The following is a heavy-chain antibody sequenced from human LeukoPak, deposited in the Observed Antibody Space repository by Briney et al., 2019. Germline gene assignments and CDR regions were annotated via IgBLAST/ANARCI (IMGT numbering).Heavy chain of an antibody. Sequence: SETLSLTCTVSGGSISSSNYYWAWIRRPPGKGLEWIGSIYYSGSTSYNPSRKSRVTISVDTSKNQFSLKLSSVTDADTAVYYCARRGGSGRSFDIWGQGTMVTVSS. J-gene: IGHJ3*02. D-gene: IGHD3-10*01. V-gene: IGHV4-39*01. CDR3: ARRGGSGRSFDI. CDR1: GGSISSSNYY. CDR2: IYYSGST.